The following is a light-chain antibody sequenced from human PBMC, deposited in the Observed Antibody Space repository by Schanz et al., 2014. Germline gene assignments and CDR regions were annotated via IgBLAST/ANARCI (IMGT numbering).Light chain of an antibody. J-gene: IGLJ3*02. Sequence: QSVLTQPPSASGTPGKKGNIYCSGDISNIGSNTVNWYQQLPGTAPKLLIYTNNQRPSGVPDRFSGSKSGTSASLAISGLQSDDEADYYCSTWDDILNGQGVFGGGTKLTVL. CDR3: STWDDILNGQGV. V-gene: IGLV1-44*01. CDR2: TNN. CDR1: ISNIGSNT.